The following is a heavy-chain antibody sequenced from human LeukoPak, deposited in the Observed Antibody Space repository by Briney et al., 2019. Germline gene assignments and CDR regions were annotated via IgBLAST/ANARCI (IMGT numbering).Heavy chain of an antibody. CDR1: GGSISHYY. J-gene: IGHJ5*02. D-gene: IGHD3-22*01. CDR3: ARGYYDSSGYLISYNWFDP. CDR2: IYYCGST. Sequence: SETLSLTCTVSGGSISHYYWSWIRQPPGKGLEWIGYIYYCGSTNYNPSLKSRVTISVDTSKNQSYLKLSFVTAADTAVYYCARGYYDSSGYLISYNWFDPWGQGTLVTVSS. V-gene: IGHV4-59*01.